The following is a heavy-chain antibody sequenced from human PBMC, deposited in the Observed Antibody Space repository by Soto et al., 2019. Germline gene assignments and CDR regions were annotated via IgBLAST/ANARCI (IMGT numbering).Heavy chain of an antibody. CDR2: ISSSGYFV. CDR1: GLTFSSFS. D-gene: IGHD3-10*01. V-gene: IGHV3-21*01. J-gene: IGHJ4*02. Sequence: EVQLVESGGGLVKPGGSLRVSCATSGLTFSSFSMNWVRQAPGKGLEWVSSISSSGYFVYYADSVKGRFTISRDNAENSLYLQLNSLRAEDTAVYYCARDPVSYYSSVSYFEYWGQGTLVTVSS. CDR3: ARDPVSYYSSVSYFEY.